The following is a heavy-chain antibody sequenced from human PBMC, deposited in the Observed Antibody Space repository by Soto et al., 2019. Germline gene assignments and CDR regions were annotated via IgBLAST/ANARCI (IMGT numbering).Heavy chain of an antibody. CDR2: INYRGSS. Sequence: SQTRSLTCTVSAGLFTRDQWPLFRQTPGKEQEWIGEINYRGSSYYNPSLESRISMAVDTSKNQFSLKLRSVTAADTAVYFCVRGQPHRITIFEVVIRSSDYGIAVWVQGTTVT. CDR1: AGLFTRDQ. V-gene: IGHV4-34*01. D-gene: IGHD3-3*02. CDR3: VRGQPHRITIFEVVIRSSDYGIAV. J-gene: IGHJ6*02.